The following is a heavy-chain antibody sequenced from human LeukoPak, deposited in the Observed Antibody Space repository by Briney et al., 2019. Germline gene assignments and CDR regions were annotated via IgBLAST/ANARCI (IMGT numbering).Heavy chain of an antibody. V-gene: IGHV3-9*02. CDR3: AMESRIAVAAIDY. Sequence: PSGGSPRLSCAAAGITSDEYAMNWVRQASGKGLGWVSNINWNTGVIVYADSVKGRFTVSRDNAKTSLFLQMNSLRAEDTALYYCAMESRIAVAAIDYWGQGTLVTVSS. J-gene: IGHJ4*02. D-gene: IGHD6-19*01. CDR1: GITSDEYA. CDR2: INWNTGVI.